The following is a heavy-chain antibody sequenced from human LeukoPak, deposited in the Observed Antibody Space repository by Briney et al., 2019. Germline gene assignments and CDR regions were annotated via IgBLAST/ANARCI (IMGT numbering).Heavy chain of an antibody. J-gene: IGHJ6*02. D-gene: IGHD6-19*01. CDR2: IKQDGSEK. CDR1: RFIFSDYW. V-gene: IGHV3-7*01. Sequence: GGSLRLSCVASRFIFSDYWMSWVRQAPGKGLEWVANIKQDGSEKYYRDPVKGRFTISRDNAKNSLYLQMKSLRAEDTAVYYCMTLAGAGYYYDGLDVWGQGTTVTVSS. CDR3: MTLAGAGYYYDGLDV.